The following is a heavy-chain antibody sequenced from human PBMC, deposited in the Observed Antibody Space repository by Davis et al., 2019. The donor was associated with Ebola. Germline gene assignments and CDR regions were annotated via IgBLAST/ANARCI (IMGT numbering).Heavy chain of an antibody. Sequence: ASSVKVSCKASGYTFTSYGISWVRQAPGQGLEWMGWISAYNGNTNYAQKLQGRVTMTTDTSTSTAYMELRSLRSDDTAVYYCARTRLERSEDYWGQGTLVTVSS. J-gene: IGHJ4*02. CDR1: GYTFTSYG. CDR2: ISAYNGNT. V-gene: IGHV1-18*01. CDR3: ARTRLERSEDY. D-gene: IGHD1-1*01.